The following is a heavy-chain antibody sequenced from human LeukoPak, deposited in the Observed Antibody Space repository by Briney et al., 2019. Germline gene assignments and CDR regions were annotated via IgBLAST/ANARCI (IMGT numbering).Heavy chain of an antibody. CDR1: GGSISSYY. CDR2: IYTSGST. V-gene: IGHV4-4*07. D-gene: IGHD4-17*01. J-gene: IGHJ4*02. Sequence: SETLSLTCTVSGGSISSYYWSWIRQPAGKGLEWIGRIYTSGSTNYNPSLKSRVTMSVDTSKNQFSLKLSSVTAADTAVYYCARDANGYGDYLYYFDHWGQGTLVTVSS. CDR3: ARDANGYGDYLYYFDH.